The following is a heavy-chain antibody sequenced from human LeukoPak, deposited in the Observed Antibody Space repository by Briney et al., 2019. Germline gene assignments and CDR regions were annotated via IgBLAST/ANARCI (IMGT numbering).Heavy chain of an antibody. J-gene: IGHJ4*02. D-gene: IGHD1-26*01. Sequence: SETLSLTCSVSGFSIRSGSHYWGWVRQPPGQRLEWIGAVFYSGSTDSNPSLRSRLTISVDTSKNQFSLKLTSVTAADMAVYFCARQSGRGPPLDFWGPGTLVIVSS. CDR3: ARQSGRGPPLDF. CDR1: GFSIRSGSHY. CDR2: VFYSGST. V-gene: IGHV4-39*01.